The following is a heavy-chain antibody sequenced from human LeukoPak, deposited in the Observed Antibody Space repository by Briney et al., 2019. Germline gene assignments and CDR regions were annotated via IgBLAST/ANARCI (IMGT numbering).Heavy chain of an antibody. CDR3: ARVSPNTVITLQYFDY. CDR1: GFPFSDDW. Sequence: GGSLRLSCAASGFPFSDDWMNWVRQAPGKGLEWVANIKQDGSEKYYVDSVKGRFTISRDNAKNSLYLQMNSLRAEDTAVYYCARVSPNTVITLQYFDYWGQGTLVTVSS. V-gene: IGHV3-7*01. J-gene: IGHJ4*02. CDR2: IKQDGSEK. D-gene: IGHD4-17*01.